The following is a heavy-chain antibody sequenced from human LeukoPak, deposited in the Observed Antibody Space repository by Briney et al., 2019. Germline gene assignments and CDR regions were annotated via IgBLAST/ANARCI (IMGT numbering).Heavy chain of an antibody. V-gene: IGHV4-59*08. CDR2: IYSSGST. D-gene: IGHD4-23*01. J-gene: IGHJ3*02. CDR3: ARQDYGGNSAGAFDI. Sequence: SETLSLTCSVSGGSISGYYWTWIRQPPGKGLEWFGYIYSSGSTNYNPSLKSRVTMSIDTPKNQFSLKVSSVTAADTAVYYCARQDYGGNSAGAFDIWGQGTMVTVSS. CDR1: GGSISGYY.